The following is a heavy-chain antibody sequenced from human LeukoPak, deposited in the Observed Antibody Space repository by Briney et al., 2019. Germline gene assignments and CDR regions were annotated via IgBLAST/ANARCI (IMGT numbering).Heavy chain of an antibody. Sequence: SVKVSCKASGGTFSSYAISWVRQAPGQGLEWMGRIIPILGTANYAQKFQGRVTITTDESTSTAYMELSSLRSEDTAVYYCAKDPHPNYYDSSGPIWGQGTMVTVSS. V-gene: IGHV1-69*11. D-gene: IGHD3-22*01. CDR2: IIPILGTA. J-gene: IGHJ3*02. CDR1: GGTFSSYA. CDR3: AKDPHPNYYDSSGPI.